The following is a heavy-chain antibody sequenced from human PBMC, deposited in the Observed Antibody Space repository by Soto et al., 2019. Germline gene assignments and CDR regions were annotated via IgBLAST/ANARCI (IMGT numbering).Heavy chain of an antibody. D-gene: IGHD4-17*01. J-gene: IGHJ4*02. Sequence: GGSLRLSCAASGFTFSSYAMSWVRQAPGKGLEWVSAISGSGGSTYYADSVKGRFTISRDNSKNTLYLQMNSPRAEDTAVYYCAKLRPDDYGDYGYVDYWGQGTLVTVSS. CDR1: GFTFSSYA. CDR3: AKLRPDDYGDYGYVDY. V-gene: IGHV3-23*01. CDR2: ISGSGGST.